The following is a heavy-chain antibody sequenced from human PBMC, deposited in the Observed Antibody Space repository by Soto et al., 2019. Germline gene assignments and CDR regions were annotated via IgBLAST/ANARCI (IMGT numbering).Heavy chain of an antibody. CDR1: GGSLSSYY. Sequence: SETLSLTCTVSGGSLSSYYWTWIRQSPGKGLEWIGYVYFSGNTNYNPSLKSRVTISIDTSKNQFSLRLASVTAADTAFYYCGSVRPSGYVLSWGQGTPVTVSS. J-gene: IGHJ5*02. D-gene: IGHD6-25*01. CDR3: GSVRPSGYVLS. V-gene: IGHV4-59*01. CDR2: VYFSGNT.